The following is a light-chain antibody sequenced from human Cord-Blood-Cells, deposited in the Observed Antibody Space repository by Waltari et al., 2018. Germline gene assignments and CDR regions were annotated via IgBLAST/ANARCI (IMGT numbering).Light chain of an antibody. J-gene: IGLJ1*01. CDR1: SSDVGGYNY. V-gene: IGLV2-14*03. CDR2: DVS. Sequence: QSALTQPASVSGSPGQSITISCTGTSSDVGGYNYVSWYQQHPGKAPKLMIYDVSNRPPGVSNRFSGSKSGNTASLTISGLQAEDDADYYGSSYTSSSTFYVFGTGTKVTVL. CDR3: SSYTSSSTFYV.